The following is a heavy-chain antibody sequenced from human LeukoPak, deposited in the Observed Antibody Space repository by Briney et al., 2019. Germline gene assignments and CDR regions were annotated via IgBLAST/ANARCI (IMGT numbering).Heavy chain of an antibody. D-gene: IGHD2-21*02. J-gene: IGHJ4*02. V-gene: IGHV4-34*01. Sequence: SETLSLTCAVYGVSFSGYYWSWIRQPPGKGLEWIGEINHSGSTNYNPSLKSRVTISVDTSKNQFSLKLSSVTAADTAVYYCARGEVVTAHFDYWGQGTLVTVSS. CDR2: INHSGST. CDR1: GVSFSGYY. CDR3: ARGEVVTAHFDY.